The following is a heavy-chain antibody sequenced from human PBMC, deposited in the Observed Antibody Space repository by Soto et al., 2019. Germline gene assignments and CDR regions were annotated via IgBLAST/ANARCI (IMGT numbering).Heavy chain of an antibody. Sequence: GGSLRLSCAASDFTFGDFAMSRVRQAPGKGLEWVASISASSRSTYYADSVRGRFSISRDNSKNTLVLQMKILTAADTALYFCAKNYYESGSYYLFDAWGQGTQVTVSS. D-gene: IGHD3-10*01. CDR1: DFTFGDFA. CDR3: AKNYYESGSYYLFDA. CDR2: ISASSRST. J-gene: IGHJ5*02. V-gene: IGHV3-23*01.